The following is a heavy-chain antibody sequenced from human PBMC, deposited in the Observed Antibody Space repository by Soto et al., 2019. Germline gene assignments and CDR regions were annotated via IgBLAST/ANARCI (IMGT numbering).Heavy chain of an antibody. Sequence: PGGSLRLSCAASEFTFSSYGMHWVRQAPGKGLEWLSVISYDGTNKYYTDSVKGRFTISRDNSKNTLYLQMNSLRGEDTAVYYCAKDRAFWSGTHDDFDIWGRGTMVTVSS. CDR2: ISYDGTNK. CDR3: AKDRAFWSGTHDDFDI. CDR1: EFTFSSYG. J-gene: IGHJ3*02. D-gene: IGHD3-3*01. V-gene: IGHV3-30*18.